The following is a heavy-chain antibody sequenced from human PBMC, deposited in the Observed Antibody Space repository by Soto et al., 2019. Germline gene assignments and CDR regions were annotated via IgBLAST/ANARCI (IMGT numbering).Heavy chain of an antibody. V-gene: IGHV4-34*01. CDR1: GGYISGYY. D-gene: IGHD2-2*01. J-gene: IGHJ6*03. Sequence: QVQLQQWAAGLLQASETLSLTSAFYGGYISGYYWSWIRHHPGKELEWIGEINHSGSTNYNPSLRSRVTISVDPSKNQFSLKRSSVTAADTAVYYWVRGCKFQLRRSTYYYYMGVWGKGTTVTVTS. CDR2: INHSGST. CDR3: VRGCKFQLRRSTYYYYMGV.